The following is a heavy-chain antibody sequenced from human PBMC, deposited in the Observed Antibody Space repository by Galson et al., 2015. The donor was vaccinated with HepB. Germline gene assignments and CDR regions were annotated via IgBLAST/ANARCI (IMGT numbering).Heavy chain of an antibody. Sequence: SLRLSCAASGFTFSSYGMHWVRQAPGKGLERVAVIWYDGSNKYYADSVKGRFTISRDNSKNTLYLQMNSLRAEDTAVYYCARDRKAYRELDYWGQGTLVTVSS. CDR3: ARDRKAYRELDY. CDR2: IWYDGSNK. J-gene: IGHJ4*02. D-gene: IGHD1-1*01. CDR1: GFTFSSYG. V-gene: IGHV3-33*01.